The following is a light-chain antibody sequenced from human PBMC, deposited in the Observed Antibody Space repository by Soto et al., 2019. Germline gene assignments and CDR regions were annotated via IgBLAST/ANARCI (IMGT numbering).Light chain of an antibody. Sequence: QSALTQPASVSGSPGQSITIACTGTRSDVGGYNYVSWYQQHPGQAPKLMIFEVTNRPSGVSNRFSGSKSGNTASLTISGLQAEDEAVYYCSSYTSTSTFELFGGGTKLTVL. CDR2: EVT. J-gene: IGLJ2*01. CDR1: RSDVGGYNY. CDR3: SSYTSTSTFEL. V-gene: IGLV2-14*01.